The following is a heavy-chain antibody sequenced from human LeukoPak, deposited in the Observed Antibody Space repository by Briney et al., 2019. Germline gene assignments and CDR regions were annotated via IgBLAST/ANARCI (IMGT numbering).Heavy chain of an antibody. CDR3: ARGHGPSDI. CDR1: GFTFSSYA. Sequence: GGSLRLSCAASGFTFSSYAMSWVRQAPGKGLEWVAVISYDGSNKYYADSVKGRFTISRDNSKNTLYLQMNSLRAEDTAVYYCARGHGPSDIWGQGTMVTVSS. V-gene: IGHV3-30-3*01. CDR2: ISYDGSNK. J-gene: IGHJ3*02.